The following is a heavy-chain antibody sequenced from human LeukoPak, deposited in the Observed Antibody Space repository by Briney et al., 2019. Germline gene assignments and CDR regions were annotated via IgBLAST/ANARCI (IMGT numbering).Heavy chain of an antibody. V-gene: IGHV4-59*08. CDR2: IYYSGST. D-gene: IGHD3-16*01. CDR1: GGSISSYY. J-gene: IGHJ4*02. CDR3: ARQGVRELDY. Sequence: SETLSLTCTVSGGSISSYYWSWIRQPPGKGLEWIGYIYYSGSTNYNPPLKSRVTISVDTSKNQFSLKLSSVTAADTAVYYCARQGVRELDYWGQGTLVTVSS.